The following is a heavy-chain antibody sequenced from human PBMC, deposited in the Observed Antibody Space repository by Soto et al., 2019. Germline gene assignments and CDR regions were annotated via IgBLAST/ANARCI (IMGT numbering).Heavy chain of an antibody. D-gene: IGHD1-26*01. Sequence: EVQLVESGGGLVQPGGSLRLSCAASGFTVSSNYMSWVRQAPGKGLEWVSVTYSGGTTYYADSVKGRFIISRDNSKNTLDLEMNSLRAEDTAVYYCARGFRTSGSRAAFDIWGQGTMVTVSS. CDR2: TYSGGTT. V-gene: IGHV3-66*01. J-gene: IGHJ3*02. CDR3: ARGFRTSGSRAAFDI. CDR1: GFTVSSNY.